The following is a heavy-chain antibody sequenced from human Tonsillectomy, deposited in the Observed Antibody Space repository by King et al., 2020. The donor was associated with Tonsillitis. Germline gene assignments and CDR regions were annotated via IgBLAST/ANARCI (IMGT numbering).Heavy chain of an antibody. CDR1: GGTFSSYA. CDR2: IIPIFGTA. J-gene: IGHJ4*02. V-gene: IGHV1-69*01. CDR3: ARGPGYCSGGSCYLIDF. Sequence: VQLVESGAEVKKSVSSVKVSCKDSGGTFSSYAINWVRQAPGQGLEWMGGIIPIFGTANYVQKFQGRVTITADEATSTVYMEMSSLRYEVTAVYYCARGPGYCSGGSCYLIDFWGQGTLVTVSS. D-gene: IGHD2-15*01.